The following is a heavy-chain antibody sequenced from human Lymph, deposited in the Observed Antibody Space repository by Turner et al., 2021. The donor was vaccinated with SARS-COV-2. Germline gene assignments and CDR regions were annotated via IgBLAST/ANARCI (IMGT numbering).Heavy chain of an antibody. CDR3: TRVKYCSGGSCYGYHFDY. CDR1: GFTFGDYA. J-gene: IGHJ4*02. CDR2: IRSKAYGGTT. D-gene: IGHD2-15*01. V-gene: IGHV3-49*04. Sequence: EVQLVESGGGLVQPGRSLRLSCIASGFTFGDYAMSWVRQAPGKGLECVGFIRSKAYGGTTQYAASVKGRFTISRDDSKSIAYLQMHSLKTEDTAVYYCTRVKYCSGGSCYGYHFDYWGQGSLVTVSS.